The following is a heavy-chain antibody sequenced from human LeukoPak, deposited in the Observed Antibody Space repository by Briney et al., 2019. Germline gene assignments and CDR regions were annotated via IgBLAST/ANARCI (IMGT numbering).Heavy chain of an antibody. D-gene: IGHD6-13*01. V-gene: IGHV4-39*07. J-gene: IGHJ1*01. CDR2: MYYRGST. CDR3: AREQRSSLQH. CDR1: GGSISSSSYY. Sequence: SETLSLTCTVSGGSISSSSYYWGWVRRPPGKGLEWIGSMYYRGSTYYNPSLKSRVTISVDTSKNQFSLKLSSVTAADTAVYYCAREQRSSLQHWGQGTLVTVSS.